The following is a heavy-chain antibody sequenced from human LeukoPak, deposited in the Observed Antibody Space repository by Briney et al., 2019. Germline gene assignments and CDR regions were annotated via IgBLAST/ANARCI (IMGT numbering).Heavy chain of an antibody. CDR2: MNPNSGNT. Sequence: SVTVSCKASGYTFTSYDINWVRQATGQGLEWMGWMNPNSGNTGYAQKFQGRVTMTRNTSISTAYMELSSLRSEDTAVYYCATSSSWYHAFDIWGQGTMVTVSS. V-gene: IGHV1-8*01. D-gene: IGHD6-13*01. CDR3: ATSSSWYHAFDI. CDR1: GYTFTSYD. J-gene: IGHJ3*02.